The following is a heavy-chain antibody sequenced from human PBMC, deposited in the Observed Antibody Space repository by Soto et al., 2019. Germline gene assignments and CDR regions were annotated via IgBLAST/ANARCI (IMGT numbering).Heavy chain of an antibody. Sequence: SETLSLTCTVSGDSLSSGGHYWSWIRQHPGKGLEWIGHIYDSVNTYYSPSLRSRVTISADMSQNQFSLNMRSVTAADTAVYYCARVDHRGYFAILPDCWGQGTLVTVSS. J-gene: IGHJ4*02. D-gene: IGHD1-1*01. CDR2: IYDSVNT. CDR3: ARVDHRGYFAILPDC. CDR1: GDSLSSGGHY. V-gene: IGHV4-31*03.